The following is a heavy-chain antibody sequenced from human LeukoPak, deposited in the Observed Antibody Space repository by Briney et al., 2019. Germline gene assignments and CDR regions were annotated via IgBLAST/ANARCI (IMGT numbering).Heavy chain of an antibody. J-gene: IGHJ4*02. V-gene: IGHV1-8*01. Sequence: ASVKVSCKASGYTFTSYDINWVRQATGQGLEWMGWMNPNSGNTGYAQKFQGRVTMTRNTSISTAYMELSSLRSEDTAVYYCARGDWGYCSGGSCYTEPGLSDYWGQGTLVTASS. CDR3: ARGDWGYCSGGSCYTEPGLSDY. D-gene: IGHD2-15*01. CDR1: GYTFTSYD. CDR2: MNPNSGNT.